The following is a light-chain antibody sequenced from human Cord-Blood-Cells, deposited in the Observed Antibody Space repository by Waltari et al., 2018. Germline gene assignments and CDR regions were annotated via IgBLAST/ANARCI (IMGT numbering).Light chain of an antibody. J-gene: IGKJ1*01. CDR2: SAS. V-gene: IGKV1-39*01. CDR1: QSISSY. Sequence: DIQMTQSPSSLSASVGHRVTITCRASQSISSYLNWYQQKPGKAPKLLIYSASSLQRGVPSRFSGSGSGTDFTLTISSLQPEDFATYYCQQSYSTPRTFGQGTKVEIK. CDR3: QQSYSTPRT.